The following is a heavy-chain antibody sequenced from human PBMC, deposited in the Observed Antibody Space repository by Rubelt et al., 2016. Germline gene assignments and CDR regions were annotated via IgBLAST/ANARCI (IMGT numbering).Heavy chain of an antibody. J-gene: IGHJ4*02. CDR3: AKDWD. D-gene: IGHD7-27*01. V-gene: IGHV3-30*18. CDR1: GFTFSSYG. CDR2: LSLDVSKK. Sequence: QVQLVESGGGVVQPGRSLRLSCAASGFTFSSYGMHWVRQAPGQGLEWVGVLSLDVSKKYYAGAVKGRFTISRDNSKNRLYRQMNSLRAEDTAVYYCAKDWDWGQGTLVTVSS.